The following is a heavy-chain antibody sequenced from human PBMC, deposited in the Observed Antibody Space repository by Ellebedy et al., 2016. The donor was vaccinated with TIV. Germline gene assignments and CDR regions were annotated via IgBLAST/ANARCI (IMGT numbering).Heavy chain of an antibody. CDR1: GFTFSHYA. CDR2: INNNGGNT. D-gene: IGHD2-21*02. CDR3: VKDRGDIIRDFDY. V-gene: IGHV3-64D*06. Sequence: GESLKISCAASGFTFSHYAMHWVRQAPGKGLEYVSAINNNGGNTYYADSVKGRFTISSDSSKNTLYLQMSSLRPEETAMYYCVKDRGDIIRDFDYWGQGTLVTVSS. J-gene: IGHJ4*02.